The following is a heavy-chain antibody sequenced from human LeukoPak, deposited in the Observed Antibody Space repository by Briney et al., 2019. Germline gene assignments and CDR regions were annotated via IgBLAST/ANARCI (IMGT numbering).Heavy chain of an antibody. D-gene: IGHD3-22*01. V-gene: IGHV3-33*01. Sequence: GGSLRLSCAASGFTFSSYGMHWVRQAPGKGLEWVAVIWYDGSKKYYADSVKGRFTISRDNSKNTLYLQMNSLRAADTAVYYCAREVYYDSSGYYLRRAFDIWGRETMVTSLQ. CDR3: AREVYYDSSGYYLRRAFDI. J-gene: IGHJ3*02. CDR1: GFTFSSYG. CDR2: IWYDGSKK.